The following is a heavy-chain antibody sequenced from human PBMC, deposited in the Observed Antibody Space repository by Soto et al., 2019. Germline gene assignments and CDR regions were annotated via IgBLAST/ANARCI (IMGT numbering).Heavy chain of an antibody. CDR3: ARDSADYYGSSGYYPPDYYYGMDV. V-gene: IGHV4-59*01. CDR1: GGSISSYY. Sequence: PSETLSLTCTVSGGSISSYYWSWIRQPPGKGLEWIGYIYYSGSTNYNPSLKSRVTISVDTSKNQFSLKLSSVTAADTAVYYCARDSADYYGSSGYYPPDYYYGMDVWGQGTTVTVSS. CDR2: IYYSGST. D-gene: IGHD3-22*01. J-gene: IGHJ6*02.